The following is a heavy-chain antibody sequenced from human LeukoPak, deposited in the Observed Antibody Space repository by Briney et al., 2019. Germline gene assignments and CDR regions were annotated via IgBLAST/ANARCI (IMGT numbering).Heavy chain of an antibody. J-gene: IGHJ6*03. CDR3: ARADFSRGYMDV. CDR1: GFSFSNYS. V-gene: IGHV3-30*03. Sequence: GGSLRLSCAASGFSFSNYSMNWVRQAPGKGLEWVAVISYDGSNKYYADSVKGRFTISRDNSKNTLYLQMNSLRAEDTAVYYCARADFSRGYMDVWGKGTTVTVSS. D-gene: IGHD3-3*01. CDR2: ISYDGSNK.